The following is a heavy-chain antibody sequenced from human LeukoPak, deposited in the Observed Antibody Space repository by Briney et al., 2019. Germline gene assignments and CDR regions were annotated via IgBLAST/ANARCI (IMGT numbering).Heavy chain of an antibody. D-gene: IGHD1-26*01. Sequence: SETLSVTCAVSVGSFSIYYWSSMRQPAGEGVWWIGCIHTSGRTNSNTSLKRRVTMSVDTSQKEVSLSLSYMTAADTAVYFCARGCGSYRPLYFFDYWGQGTLVTVYS. V-gene: IGHV4-4*07. CDR3: ARGCGSYRPLYFFDY. J-gene: IGHJ4*02. CDR2: IHTSGRT. CDR1: VGSFSIYY.